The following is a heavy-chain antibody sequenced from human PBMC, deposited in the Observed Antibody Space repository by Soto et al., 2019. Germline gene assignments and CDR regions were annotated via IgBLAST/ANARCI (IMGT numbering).Heavy chain of an antibody. CDR1: GGSISSSSYY. J-gene: IGHJ4*02. CDR3: ARVTTQMITFGGVIGYFDY. CDR2: IYYSGST. Sequence: PSETLSLTCTVSGGSISSSSYYWGWIRQPPGKGVEWIGSIYYSGSTYYNPSLKSRVTISVDTSKNQFSLKLSSVTAADTAVYYCARVTTQMITFGGVIGYFDYWGQGTLVTVSS. D-gene: IGHD3-16*01. V-gene: IGHV4-39*01.